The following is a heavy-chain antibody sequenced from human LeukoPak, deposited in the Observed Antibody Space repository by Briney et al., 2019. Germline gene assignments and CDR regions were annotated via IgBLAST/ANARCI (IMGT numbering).Heavy chain of an antibody. CDR2: IYTSGST. Sequence: SETLSLTCTVSGGSISSGSYYWSWIRQPAGKGLEWIGRIYTSGSTNYNPSLKSRVTISVDTSKNQFSLKLSSVTAADTAVYYCARDPGATLPFDYWGQGTLVTVSS. CDR1: GGSISSGSYY. V-gene: IGHV4-61*02. CDR3: ARDPGATLPFDY. D-gene: IGHD1-26*01. J-gene: IGHJ4*02.